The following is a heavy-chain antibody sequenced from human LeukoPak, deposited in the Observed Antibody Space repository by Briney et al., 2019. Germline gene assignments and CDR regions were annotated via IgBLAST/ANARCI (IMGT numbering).Heavy chain of an antibody. J-gene: IGHJ3*01. V-gene: IGHV3-23*01. Sequence: GGSLRLSCAASGFTFSSYAMSWVRQAPGKGLEWVSAFSATDGSAQYAESVKGRFTISRDNSKNRLYLQMNSLRAEDTAVYYCAKARIAAAGTGAFDVWGQGTMVTVSS. CDR1: GFTFSSYA. CDR2: FSATDGSA. CDR3: AKARIAAAGTGAFDV. D-gene: IGHD6-13*01.